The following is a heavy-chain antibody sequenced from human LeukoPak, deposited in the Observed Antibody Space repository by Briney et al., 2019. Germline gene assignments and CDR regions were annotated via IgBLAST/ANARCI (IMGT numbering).Heavy chain of an antibody. CDR3: ARMGGGGGDSNDAFDI. Sequence: ASVKVSRKASGYTFTSYYMHWVRQAPGQGLEWMGIINPSGGSTSYAQKFQGRVTMTRDTSTSTVYMELSSLRSEDTAVYYCARMGGGGGDSNDAFDIWGQGTMVTVSS. J-gene: IGHJ3*02. V-gene: IGHV1-46*03. D-gene: IGHD2-21*01. CDR2: INPSGGST. CDR1: GYTFTSYY.